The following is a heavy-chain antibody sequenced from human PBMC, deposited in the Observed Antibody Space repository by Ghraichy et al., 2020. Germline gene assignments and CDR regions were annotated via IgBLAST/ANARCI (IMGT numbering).Heavy chain of an antibody. CDR2: ISYDGSNK. CDR3: ARDTDVLGDMTTVDY. Sequence: GESLNISCAASGFTFSSYAMHWVRQAPGKGLEWVAVISYDGSNKYYADSVKGRFTISRDNSKNTLYLQMNSLRAEDTAVYYCARDTDVLGDMTTVDYWGQGTLVTVSS. J-gene: IGHJ4*02. D-gene: IGHD4-11*01. V-gene: IGHV3-30*04. CDR1: GFTFSSYA.